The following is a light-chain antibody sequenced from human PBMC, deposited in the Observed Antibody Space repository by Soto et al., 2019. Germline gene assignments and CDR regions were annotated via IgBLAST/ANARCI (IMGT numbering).Light chain of an antibody. V-gene: IGLV2-8*01. Sequence: QSSLTQPPSASGSPGQSVAISCTGTSSDVGGYNYVSWYQQHPGKAPKLMIYEVNKRPSGVPDRFSGSKSGNTASLTVSGLQAEDEADYYCSSDAGRRNAFGNGTKVTV. CDR1: SSDVGGYNY. CDR3: SSDAGRRNA. J-gene: IGLJ1*01. CDR2: EVN.